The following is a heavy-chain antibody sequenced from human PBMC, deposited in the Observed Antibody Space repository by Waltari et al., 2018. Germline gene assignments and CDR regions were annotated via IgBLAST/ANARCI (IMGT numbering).Heavy chain of an antibody. V-gene: IGHV5-10-1*01. CDR1: GYGFGPSW. D-gene: IGHD2-2*01. CDR2: IDPSDSTT. J-gene: IGHJ4*02. CDR3: ARHVSGPTNY. Sequence: EVQLVQSGAEVKKPGESLKISCKGPGYGFGPSWISWVRQMPGKGLEWMGRIDPSDSTTYYSPSFQGHVTMSVDKSISTAFLNWNSLKASDTAMYFCARHVSGPTNYWGQGTQVTVSS.